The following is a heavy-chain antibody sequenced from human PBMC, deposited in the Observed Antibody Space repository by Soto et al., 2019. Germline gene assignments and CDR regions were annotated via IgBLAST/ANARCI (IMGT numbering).Heavy chain of an antibody. Sequence: ETLSLTCAVYGGSFSGYYWSWIRQPPGKGLEWIGEINHSGSTNYNPSLKSRVTISVDTSKNQFSLKLSSVTAADTAVYYCARHRGEMVRGVMDYWGQGTLVTVSS. J-gene: IGHJ4*02. CDR1: GGSFSGYY. D-gene: IGHD3-10*01. CDR3: ARHRGEMVRGVMDY. V-gene: IGHV4-34*01. CDR2: INHSGST.